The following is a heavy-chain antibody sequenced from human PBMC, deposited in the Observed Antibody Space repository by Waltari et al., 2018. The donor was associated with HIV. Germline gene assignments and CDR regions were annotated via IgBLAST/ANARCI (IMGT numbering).Heavy chain of an antibody. J-gene: IGHJ6*02. V-gene: IGHV1-18*01. CDR3: VRGGGSWLYDMYYYQGLDV. Sequence: VQLVQSGPEMRKPGASVKISCRASGFTFTNYVFSWVRQAPGQGLEWLGWISAYDGNKDSAQKFKGRIIPTTDTSTTTAQLEVRNLRSDDTAIYHCVRGGGSWLYDMYYYQGLDVWGQGTTVIVSS. CDR2: ISAYDGNK. CDR1: GFTFTNYV. D-gene: IGHD2-8*01.